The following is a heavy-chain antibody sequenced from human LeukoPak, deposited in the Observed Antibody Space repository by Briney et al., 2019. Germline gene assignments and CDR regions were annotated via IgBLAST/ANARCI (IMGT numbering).Heavy chain of an antibody. Sequence: SGALSLTCAVSGGSISSSNWWSWVRQPPGKGLEWIGEIYHSGSTNYNPSLKSRVTISVDKSKNQFSLKLSSVTAADTAAYYCARGGAYTRSGSYSPWYFDYWGQGTLVTVSS. CDR2: IYHSGST. D-gene: IGHD3-10*01. V-gene: IGHV4-4*02. CDR3: ARGGAYTRSGSYSPWYFDY. CDR1: GGSISSSNW. J-gene: IGHJ4*02.